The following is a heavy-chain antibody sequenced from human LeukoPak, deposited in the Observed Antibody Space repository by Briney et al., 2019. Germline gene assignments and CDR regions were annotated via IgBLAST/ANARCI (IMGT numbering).Heavy chain of an antibody. V-gene: IGHV3-23*01. J-gene: IGHJ4*02. Sequence: PGGSQRLSCAASGFTFNNYAITWVRQAPGKGPEWVSAISGSGDNTYYADSVRGRFTISRDNSRNTLYLQMSSLRDEDSAIYYCAKGKKVYGELALDYWGQGTLVTVSS. CDR2: ISGSGDNT. D-gene: IGHD1-26*01. CDR3: AKGKKVYGELALDY. CDR1: GFTFNNYA.